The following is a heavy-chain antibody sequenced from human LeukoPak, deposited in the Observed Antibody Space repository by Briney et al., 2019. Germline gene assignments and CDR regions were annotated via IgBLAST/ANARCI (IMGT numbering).Heavy chain of an antibody. CDR1: GGTFSGYA. Sequence: ASVKVSCKASGGTFSGYAISWVRQAPGQGLEWMGGIIPIFGTANYAQKFQGRVTITADESASTAYMELSSLRSEDTAVYYCARSCGGDCYSYYYGMDVWGQGTTVTVSS. D-gene: IGHD2-21*02. V-gene: IGHV1-69*13. J-gene: IGHJ6*02. CDR3: ARSCGGDCYSYYYGMDV. CDR2: IIPIFGTA.